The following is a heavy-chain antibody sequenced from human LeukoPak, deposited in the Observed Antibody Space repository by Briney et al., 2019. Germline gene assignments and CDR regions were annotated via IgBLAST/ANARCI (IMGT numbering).Heavy chain of an antibody. CDR3: ARSPYSSSLYWFDP. J-gene: IGHJ5*02. CDR2: IIPILGIA. CDR1: GGTFSSYA. Sequence: GASVKVSCKASGGTFSSYAISWVRQAPGQGLEWMGRIIPILGIAYYAQKFQGRVTITADKSTSTAYMELSSLRSEDTAVYYCARSPYSSSLYWFDPWGQGTLVTVSS. D-gene: IGHD6-13*01. V-gene: IGHV1-69*04.